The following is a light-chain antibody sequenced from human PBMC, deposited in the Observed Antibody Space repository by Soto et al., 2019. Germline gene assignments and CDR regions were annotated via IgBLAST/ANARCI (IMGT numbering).Light chain of an antibody. CDR1: SSNIGSNT. V-gene: IGLV1-44*01. CDR2: SDI. CDR3: AAWDDGLSGPV. Sequence: QSVLTQPPSASGTPGQRVTISCSGSSSNIGSNTVNWYQQLPGTAPKVVIYSDIHRPSGVPDRFSGSKSGTSASLAISGLQSGDEADYYCAAWDDGLSGPVFGGGTKLTVL. J-gene: IGLJ2*01.